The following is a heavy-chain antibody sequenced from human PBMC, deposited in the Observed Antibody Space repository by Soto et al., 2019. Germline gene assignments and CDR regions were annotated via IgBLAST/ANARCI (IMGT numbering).Heavy chain of an antibody. Sequence: PGGSLRLSCAASGFTFSSYWMSWVRQAPGKGLEWMAYISSSGRTIYYADSAKGRFTISRDNAKNSLYLQLNSLRAEDTAVYYCAQALYCSGGSCHYPFDYWGQGTLVTVSS. V-gene: IGHV3-48*04. D-gene: IGHD2-15*01. CDR1: GFTFSSYW. CDR3: AQALYCSGGSCHYPFDY. J-gene: IGHJ4*02. CDR2: ISSSGRTI.